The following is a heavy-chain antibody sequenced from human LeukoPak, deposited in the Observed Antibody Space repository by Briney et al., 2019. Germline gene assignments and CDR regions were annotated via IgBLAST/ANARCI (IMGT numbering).Heavy chain of an antibody. V-gene: IGHV1-2*02. CDR1: GYTLTGYY. Sequence: ASVTVSCKASGYTLTGYYLHWVRQAPGQGLEWMGWINPNTGAAHSAQKFQGRITMTRDSSISTAYMDLSRLRSDDTAVYYCARDRVGSGWPRPYYFEVWGQGTLVTVSS. CDR3: ARDRVGSGWPRPYYFEV. CDR2: INPNTGAA. J-gene: IGHJ4*02. D-gene: IGHD6-19*01.